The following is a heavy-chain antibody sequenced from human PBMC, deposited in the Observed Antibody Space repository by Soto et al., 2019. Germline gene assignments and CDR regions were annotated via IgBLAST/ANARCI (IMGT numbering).Heavy chain of an antibody. CDR1: GFSFSDSA. CDR3: VGDSTTSDY. CDR2: IRSKPKSYAT. Sequence: EVQLVESGGGLVQPGGSLKLSCAASGFSFSDSAVHWVRQASGKGLEWVGRIRSKPKSYATEYGASVKGRFTISRDDSKKMAYRQMSSLKIEDTAVYYCVGDSTTSDYWGQGTLVTVSS. V-gene: IGHV3-73*01. J-gene: IGHJ4*02. D-gene: IGHD4-17*01.